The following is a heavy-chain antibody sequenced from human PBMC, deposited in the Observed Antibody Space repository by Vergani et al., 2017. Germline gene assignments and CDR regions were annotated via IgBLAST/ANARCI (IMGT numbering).Heavy chain of an antibody. Sequence: QVQLVESGGGVVQPGRSLRLSCAASGFTFSSYGMHWVRQAPGKGLEWVAVIWYDGSNKYYADYVKGRFTISRDNSKNTLYLQMNSLRAEDTAVYYCAKDFLGAYCGGDCYSGVSDYWGQGTLVTVSS. D-gene: IGHD2-21*02. CDR1: GFTFSSYG. J-gene: IGHJ4*02. V-gene: IGHV3-33*06. CDR2: IWYDGSNK. CDR3: AKDFLGAYCGGDCYSGVSDY.